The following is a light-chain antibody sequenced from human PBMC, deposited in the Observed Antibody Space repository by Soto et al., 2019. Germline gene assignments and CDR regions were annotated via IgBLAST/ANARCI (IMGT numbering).Light chain of an antibody. V-gene: IGLV7-43*01. Sequence: QTVVTQEPSLTVSPGGTVTLTCASSTGAVTSGYYPSWFQQKAGQAPRPLIYSTSNKHSWTPARFSGSLLGGKAALTLSGVQPEDEAEYYCLLYYGGAQPWVFGGGTKLTVL. CDR2: STS. CDR1: TGAVTSGYY. CDR3: LLYYGGAQPWV. J-gene: IGLJ3*02.